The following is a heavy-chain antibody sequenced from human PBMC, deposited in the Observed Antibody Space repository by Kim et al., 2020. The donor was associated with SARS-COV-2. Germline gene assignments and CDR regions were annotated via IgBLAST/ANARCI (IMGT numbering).Heavy chain of an antibody. D-gene: IGHD6-19*01. Sequence: GGSLRLSCVASGFTLSSYSMFWVRQAPGKGLVWVSRFNDDGTIITYADSVKGRFTISRDNAKNTLYLQMNSLRADDTAVYYCVRGSHWSFDYWGQGTLVTVSS. V-gene: IGHV3-74*03. CDR1: GFTLSSYS. CDR2: FNDDGTII. J-gene: IGHJ4*02. CDR3: VRGSHWSFDY.